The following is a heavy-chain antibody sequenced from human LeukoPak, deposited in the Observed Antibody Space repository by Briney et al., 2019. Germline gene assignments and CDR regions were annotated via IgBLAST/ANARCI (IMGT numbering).Heavy chain of an antibody. CDR3: VKDPRDTYGTNWFVS. Sequence: GGSLRLSCAASGFIFSSYSMNWVRQAPGKGLQWVSQISGTGGATWYAGFARDRFTISRDNSKKTLYLQMSGLRVEDTAMYYCVKDPRDTYGTNWFVSWGQGTLLIVSS. D-gene: IGHD2-21*01. CDR2: ISGTGGAT. CDR1: GFIFSSYS. J-gene: IGHJ5*01. V-gene: IGHV3-23*01.